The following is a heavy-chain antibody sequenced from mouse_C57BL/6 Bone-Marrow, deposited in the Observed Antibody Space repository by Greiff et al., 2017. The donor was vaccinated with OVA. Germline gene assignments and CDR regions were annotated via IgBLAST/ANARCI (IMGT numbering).Heavy chain of an antibody. J-gene: IGHJ3*01. CDR3: ARWGYDYDGAWFAY. CDR2: IYPRSGNT. CDR1: GYTFTSYG. V-gene: IGHV1-81*01. Sequence: LVESGAELARPGASVKLSCKASGYTFTSYGISWVKQRTGQGLEWIGEIYPRSGNTYYNEKFKGKATLTADKSSSTAYMELRSLTSEDSAVYFCARWGYDYDGAWFAYWGQGTLVTVSA. D-gene: IGHD2-4*01.